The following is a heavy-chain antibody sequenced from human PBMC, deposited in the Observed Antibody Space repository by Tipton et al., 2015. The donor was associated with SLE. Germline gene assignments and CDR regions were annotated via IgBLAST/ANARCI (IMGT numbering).Heavy chain of an antibody. CDR3: ASSGWTF. V-gene: IGHV3-21*01. CDR2: ITSGSNYI. D-gene: IGHD6-19*01. CDR1: GFTFSSNA. J-gene: IGHJ4*02. Sequence: SLRLSCAASGFTFSSNAMSWVRQAPGKGLEWVSSITSGSNYIYYADSVRGRFTISRDNPKNSLYLQMNSLRAEDTAVYYCASSGWTFWGQGTLVTVSS.